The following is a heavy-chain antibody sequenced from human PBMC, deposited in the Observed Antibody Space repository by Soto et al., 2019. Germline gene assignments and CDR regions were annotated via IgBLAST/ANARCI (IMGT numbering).Heavy chain of an antibody. CDR1: GGSFSGYY. CDR2: INHSGST. J-gene: IGHJ4*02. CDR3: AREPVI. D-gene: IGHD3-10*01. V-gene: IGHV4-34*01. Sequence: SETLSLTCAVYGGSFSGYYWTWIRQPPGTGLGWIGEINHSGSTNYNPSLKSRVTISVDTSKNQFSLKLSSVTAADTAVYYCAREPVIWGQGTLVTVSS.